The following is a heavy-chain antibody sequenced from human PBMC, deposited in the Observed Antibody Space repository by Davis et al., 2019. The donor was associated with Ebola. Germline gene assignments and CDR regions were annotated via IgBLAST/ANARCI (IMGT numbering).Heavy chain of an antibody. CDR2: IKSKSDGGTT. J-gene: IGHJ4*02. Sequence: GESLKISCAASGFTLNNAWMSWVRQAPGKGLEWLGRIKSKSDGGTTDSAAPVKGRFSISRDDSKNTLYVQMNSLKTEDTAVYYCTTGIGYSSSSAYLDYWGQGTLVTVSS. CDR1: GFTLNNAW. CDR3: TTGIGYSSSSAYLDY. V-gene: IGHV3-15*01. D-gene: IGHD6-13*01.